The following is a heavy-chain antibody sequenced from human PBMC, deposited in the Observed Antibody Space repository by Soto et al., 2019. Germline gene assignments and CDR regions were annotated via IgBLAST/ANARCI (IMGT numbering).Heavy chain of an antibody. CDR1: GGTISHYN. Sequence: XETLSRPCTVSGGTISHYNRSWIRQPPGGGLHWIGYIYNSGRTEEKPALKSRVTISVDMSKNQFYLDLSSVTAADTAVYYCARGTWLNPTPYYFDDWGQGALVTLSS. CDR2: IYNSGRT. J-gene: IGHJ4*02. CDR3: ARGTWLNPTPYYFDD. V-gene: IGHV4-59*01. D-gene: IGHD1-1*01.